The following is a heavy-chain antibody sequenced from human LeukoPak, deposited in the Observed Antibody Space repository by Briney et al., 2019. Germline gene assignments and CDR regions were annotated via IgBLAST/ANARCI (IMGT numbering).Heavy chain of an antibody. Sequence: PGGSLRLSCVVSGFTFSSYAMHWVRQAPGKGLEYVSAISSNGGSTHYANSVKGRFTISRDNSKNTLYLQMGSLRVEDMAVYYCARASSGWYGYWGQGTLVTVSS. CDR1: GFTFSSYA. CDR2: ISSNGGST. V-gene: IGHV3-64*01. D-gene: IGHD6-19*01. J-gene: IGHJ4*02. CDR3: ARASSGWYGY.